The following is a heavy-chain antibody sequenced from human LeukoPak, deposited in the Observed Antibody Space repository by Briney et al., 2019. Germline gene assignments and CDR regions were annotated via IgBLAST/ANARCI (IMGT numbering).Heavy chain of an antibody. J-gene: IGHJ3*02. CDR3: ARDYGSGSHRAFDI. Sequence: GGSLRLSCAASGFTFSGYSMNWVRQAPGKGLEWVSSISSSSSYIYYADSVKGRFTISRDNAKNSLYLQMNSLRAEDTAVYYCARDYGSGSHRAFDIWGQGTMVTVSS. CDR2: ISSSSSYI. D-gene: IGHD3-10*01. CDR1: GFTFSGYS. V-gene: IGHV3-21*01.